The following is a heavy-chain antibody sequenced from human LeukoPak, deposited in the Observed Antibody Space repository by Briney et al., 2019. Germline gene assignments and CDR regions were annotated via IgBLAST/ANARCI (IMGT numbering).Heavy chain of an antibody. CDR3: ARDPDGSFDY. J-gene: IGHJ4*02. CDR2: ISSSSYI. CDR1: GFTFSSYE. V-gene: IGHV3-21*01. Sequence: PGGSLRLSCAASGFTFSSYEMNWVRQAPGKGLEWVSSISSSSYIYYADSVKGRFTISRDNAKNSLYLQMNSLRAEDTAVYYCARDPDGSFDYWGQGTLVTVPS. D-gene: IGHD1-14*01.